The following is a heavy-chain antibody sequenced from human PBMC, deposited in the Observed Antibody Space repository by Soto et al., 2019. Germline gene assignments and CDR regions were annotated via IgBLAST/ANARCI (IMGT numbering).Heavy chain of an antibody. CDR3: AKAHIGAMAPFDS. V-gene: IGHV3-23*01. Sequence: HPGGSLRLSCAASGFSFSSYTMSWVRQAPGKTLEWVSTISGSGGATYYADSVKGRFTISRDNSKNTLYLQVNSLRAEDTAVYYCAKAHIGAMAPFDSWGQGALVTVSS. D-gene: IGHD2-8*01. CDR1: GFSFSSYT. J-gene: IGHJ4*02. CDR2: ISGSGGAT.